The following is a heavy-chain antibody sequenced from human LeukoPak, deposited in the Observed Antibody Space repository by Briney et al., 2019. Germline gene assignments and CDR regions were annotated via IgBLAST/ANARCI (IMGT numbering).Heavy chain of an antibody. CDR3: AIYRALDGIRDSPHYGMDV. D-gene: IGHD3-9*01. CDR1: GFTVSSNY. V-gene: IGHV3-53*01. CDR2: IYSGGST. J-gene: IGHJ6*02. Sequence: GGSLRLSCAASGFTVSSNYMIWLRQAPGKGLEWVSVIYSGGSTYDADSVKGRFTISRDNSKNTLYLQMNSLRAEDTAVYYCAIYRALDGIRDSPHYGMDVWGQGTTVTVSS.